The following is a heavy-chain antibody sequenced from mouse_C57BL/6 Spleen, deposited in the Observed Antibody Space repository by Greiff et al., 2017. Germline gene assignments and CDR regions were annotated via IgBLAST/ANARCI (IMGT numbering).Heavy chain of an antibody. J-gene: IGHJ2*01. V-gene: IGHV1-50*01. CDR1: GYTFTSYW. D-gene: IGHD1-1*01. CDR2: IDPSDSYT. CDR3: ARNGYGSGLDD. Sequence: QVQLQQPGAELVKPGASVKLSCKASGYTFTSYWMQWVKQRPGQGLEWIGEIDPSDSYTNYNQKFKGKATLTVDTSSSTAYMQLSSLTSEDSAVYDCARNGYGSGLDDWGQGTTLTVSS.